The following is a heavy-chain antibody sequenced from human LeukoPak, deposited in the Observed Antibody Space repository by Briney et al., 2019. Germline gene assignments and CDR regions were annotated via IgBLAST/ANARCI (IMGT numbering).Heavy chain of an antibody. J-gene: IGHJ6*02. CDR2: IIPIFGTA. CDR3: ARVEGPGTDLVRYFDWPYYYGMDV. CDR1: GGTFSSYA. Sequence: ASVKVSCKASGGTFSSYAISWVRQAPGQGLEWMGGIIPIFGTANYAQKFQGRVTITADESTSTAYMELSSLRSEDTAVYYCARVEGPGTDLVRYFDWPYYYGMDVWGQGTTVTVSS. D-gene: IGHD3-9*01. V-gene: IGHV1-69*13.